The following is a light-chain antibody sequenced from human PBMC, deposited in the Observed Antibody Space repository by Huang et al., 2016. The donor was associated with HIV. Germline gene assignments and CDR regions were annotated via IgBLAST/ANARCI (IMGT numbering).Light chain of an antibody. Sequence: HLTQSPPSLSASVGDSVFISCRARQDIGTSLAWYWQRTGRAPNLLISGASTLQTGVPSRFSGDSAGTFFTLFITDLQPEDFATYYCQQLHTYPIAFGQGTRLDIK. V-gene: IGKV1-13*02. J-gene: IGKJ5*01. CDR2: GAS. CDR1: QDIGTS. CDR3: QQLHTYPIA.